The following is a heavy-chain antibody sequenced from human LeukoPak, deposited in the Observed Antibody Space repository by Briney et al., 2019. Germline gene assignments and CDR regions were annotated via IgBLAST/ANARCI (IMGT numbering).Heavy chain of an antibody. CDR3: ARDWSCDS. CDR1: GFTFSTYA. CDR2: ISDSGAKT. J-gene: IGHJ4*02. Sequence: QSGGSLRLSCAASGFTFSTYAMTWVRQAPGKGLEWVSAISDSGAKTFYADSVRGRFTISRDNSKNMVYLQMNNLRVEDTAVYSCARDWSCDSWGQGTLVTVSS. V-gene: IGHV3-23*01. D-gene: IGHD1-26*01.